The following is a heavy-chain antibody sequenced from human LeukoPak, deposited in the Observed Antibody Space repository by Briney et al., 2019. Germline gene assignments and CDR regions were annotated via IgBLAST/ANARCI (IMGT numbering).Heavy chain of an antibody. D-gene: IGHD2-2*01. CDR3: ARVPGVVVVPAATTPSHYYYMDV. V-gene: IGHV1-69*13. CDR2: IIPIFGTA. Sequence: SVKVSCKASGGTFSSYAISWVRQAPGQGLEWMGGIIPIFGTANYAQKFQGRVTITADESTSTAYMELSSLRSEDTAVYYCARVPGVVVVPAATTPSHYYYMDVWAKGPRSPSP. J-gene: IGHJ6*03. CDR1: GGTFSSYA.